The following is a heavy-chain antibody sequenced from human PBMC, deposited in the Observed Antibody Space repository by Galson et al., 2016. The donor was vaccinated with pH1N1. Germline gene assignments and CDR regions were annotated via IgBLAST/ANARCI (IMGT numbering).Heavy chain of an antibody. CDR1: AFTFSRYW. Sequence: SLRLSCAASAFTFSRYWMSWVRQAPGKGLEWVANIKEDGSERYYADSVKGRFTTSRDNAKNSLYLQMNSLRVEDTALYYCAKDMNLELREGALDYWGQGALVTVSS. CDR3: AKDMNLELREGALDY. CDR2: IKEDGSER. J-gene: IGHJ4*02. V-gene: IGHV3-7*03. D-gene: IGHD1-7*01.